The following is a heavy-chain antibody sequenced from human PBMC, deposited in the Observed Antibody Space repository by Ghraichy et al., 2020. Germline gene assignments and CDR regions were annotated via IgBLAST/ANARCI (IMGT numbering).Heavy chain of an antibody. CDR1: GGTFSSYA. V-gene: IGHV1-69*13. D-gene: IGHD6-13*01. Sequence: SVKVSCKASGGTFSSYAISWVRQAPGQGLEWMGGIIPIFGTANYAQKFQGRVTITADESTSTAYMELSSLRSEDTAVYYCARGLHKISSSWFTDYYYYMDVWGKGTTVTVSS. CDR3: ARGLHKISSSWFTDYYYYMDV. CDR2: IIPIFGTA. J-gene: IGHJ6*03.